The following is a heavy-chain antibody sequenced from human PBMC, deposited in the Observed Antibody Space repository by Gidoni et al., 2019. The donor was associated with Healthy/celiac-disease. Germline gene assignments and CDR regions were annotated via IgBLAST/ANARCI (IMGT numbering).Heavy chain of an antibody. CDR1: GYTFTSYD. CDR3: ARGRYSSGWYDLHY. V-gene: IGHV1-8*01. Sequence: QVQLVQSGAEVKKPGASVKVSCKHSGYTFTSYDINWVQQATGHGLEWMGWMNPNSGHTGYAQKFQGRVTMTRNTSISTAYMELSSLRSEDTAVYYCARGRYSSGWYDLHYWGQGTLVTVSS. D-gene: IGHD6-19*01. CDR2: MNPNSGHT. J-gene: IGHJ4*02.